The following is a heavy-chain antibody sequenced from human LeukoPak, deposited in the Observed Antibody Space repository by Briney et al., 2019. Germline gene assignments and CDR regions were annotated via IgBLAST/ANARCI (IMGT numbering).Heavy chain of an antibody. D-gene: IGHD3-16*02. CDR1: GFTFNNYA. Sequence: GGSLRLSCAASGFTFNNYAMSWVRQAPGKGLEWVSAISGSGGSTYYADSVKGRFTISRDNSKNTLYLQMNSLRAEDTAVYYCAKGDDYVWGSYRPFDYWGQGTLVTVSS. CDR3: AKGDDYVWGSYRPFDY. V-gene: IGHV3-23*01. CDR2: ISGSGGST. J-gene: IGHJ4*02.